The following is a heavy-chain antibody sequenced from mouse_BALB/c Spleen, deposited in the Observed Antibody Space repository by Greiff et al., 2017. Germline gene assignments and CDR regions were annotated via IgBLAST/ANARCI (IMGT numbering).Heavy chain of an antibody. V-gene: IGHV5-17*02. J-gene: IGHJ4*01. CDR2: ISSGSSTI. CDR3: VTGYYSMDY. CDR1: GFTFSSFG. Sequence: EVQGVESGGGLVQPGGSRKLSCAASGFTFSSFGMHWVRQAPEKGLEWVAYISSGSSTIYYADTVKGRFTISRDNPKNTLFLQRTSLRSEDTAMYYCVTGYYSMDYWGQGTTVTVSS.